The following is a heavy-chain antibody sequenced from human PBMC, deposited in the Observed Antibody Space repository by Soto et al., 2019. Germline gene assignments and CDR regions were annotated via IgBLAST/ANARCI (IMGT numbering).Heavy chain of an antibody. CDR1: GFTFSSYG. Sequence: GGSLRLSCAASGFTFSSYGMHWVRQAPGKGLEWVAVISYDGSNKYYADSVKGRFTISRDNSKNTLYLQMNGLRAEDTAVYYCAKDGSGSYSLGWGQGTLVTVSS. CDR3: AKDGSGSYSLG. V-gene: IGHV3-30*18. CDR2: ISYDGSNK. J-gene: IGHJ4*02. D-gene: IGHD3-10*01.